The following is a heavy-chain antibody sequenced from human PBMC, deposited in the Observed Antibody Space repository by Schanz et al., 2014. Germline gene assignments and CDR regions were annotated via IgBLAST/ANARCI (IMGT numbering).Heavy chain of an antibody. CDR3: ARLGVGDKAYYYYGTDV. J-gene: IGHJ6*02. Sequence: QVQLQESGPGLVKPSETLSLTCTVSGVSIGGYYWSWIRQPPGKGLEWIGYIFFSGSTTYNPSFNSRVTITVDLSKTQSALNLSSVPAADTAVYYCARLGVGDKAYYYYGTDVWGQGTTVLVSS. CDR2: IFFSGST. D-gene: IGHD1-26*01. V-gene: IGHV4-59*08. CDR1: GVSIGGYY.